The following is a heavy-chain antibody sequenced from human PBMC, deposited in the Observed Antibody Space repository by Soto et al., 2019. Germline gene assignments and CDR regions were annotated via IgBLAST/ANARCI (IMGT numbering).Heavy chain of an antibody. CDR3: AVGYSYGPYYFDY. V-gene: IGHV1-2*02. CDR2: INPNSGGT. CDR1: GYTFTGYY. Sequence: ASVKVSCKASGYTFTGYYMHWVRQAPGQGLEWMGWINPNSGGTNYAQKFQGRVTMTRDTSISTAYMELSRLRSDDTAVYYCAVGYSYGPYYFDYWGQGTLVTVSS. D-gene: IGHD5-18*01. J-gene: IGHJ4*02.